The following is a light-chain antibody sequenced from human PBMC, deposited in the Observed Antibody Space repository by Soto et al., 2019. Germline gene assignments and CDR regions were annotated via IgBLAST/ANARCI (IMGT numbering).Light chain of an antibody. CDR3: QSYDSSNRGV. CDR1: SGSIASNY. J-gene: IGLJ2*01. Sequence: NFMLTQPHSVSASPGKTVTISCTGSSGSIASNYVQWYQQRPGSAPTTVIYEDNQRPSGVPDRFSGSIDSSSNSASLTISGLKTEDEADYYCQSYDSSNRGVFGGGTKLTVL. CDR2: EDN. V-gene: IGLV6-57*02.